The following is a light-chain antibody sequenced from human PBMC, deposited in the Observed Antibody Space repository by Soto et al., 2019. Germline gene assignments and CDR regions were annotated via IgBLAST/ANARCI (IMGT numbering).Light chain of an antibody. V-gene: IGKV3-15*01. J-gene: IGKJ1*01. CDR3: QQYNDWPRT. Sequence: EIMMTQCPATLSGSPGERATLSCGASQSVSSNLAWYQQRPGQAPRLLIYSAVMRVTGIPGRLSGSGSGTELTITISSMQSEDFEVYYCQQYNDWPRTFGHGTQVDIK. CDR2: SAV. CDR1: QSVSSN.